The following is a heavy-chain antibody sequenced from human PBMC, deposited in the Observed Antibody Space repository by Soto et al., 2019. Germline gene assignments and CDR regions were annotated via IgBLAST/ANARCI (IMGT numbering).Heavy chain of an antibody. V-gene: IGHV5-51*01. CDR2: IYPGDSDT. Sequence: PGESMKVSWKGSGYRSTRYWIGWVRQMPGKGLEWVGIIYPGDSDTRYSPSFQGQVTISADKSISTAYLQWSSLKASDTAMYYCFLLWAAGPDYYGIYVLGQGTTVPVSS. CDR3: FLLWAAGPDYYGIYV. J-gene: IGHJ6*02. D-gene: IGHD6-13*01. CDR1: GYRSTRYW.